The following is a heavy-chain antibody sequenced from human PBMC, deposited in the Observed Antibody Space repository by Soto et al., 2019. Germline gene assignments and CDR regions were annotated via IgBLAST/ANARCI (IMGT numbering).Heavy chain of an antibody. CDR1: GFTFSSYS. V-gene: IGHV3-21*01. CDR2: ISSSSSYI. J-gene: IGHJ4*02. CDR3: ARDWGPPSEYGDYDVEVDY. Sequence: EVQLVESGGGLVKPGGSLRLSCAASGFTFSSYSMNWVRQAPGKGLEWVSSISSSSSYIYYADSVKGRFTISRDNAKNSLYLQMNSLRAEDTAVYYCARDWGPPSEYGDYDVEVDYWGQGTLVTVSS. D-gene: IGHD4-17*01.